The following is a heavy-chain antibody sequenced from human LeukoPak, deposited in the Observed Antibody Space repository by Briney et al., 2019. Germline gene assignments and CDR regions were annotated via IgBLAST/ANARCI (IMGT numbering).Heavy chain of an antibody. CDR2: IYTGGST. Sequence: SETLSLTCTVSGGSSSSYYWSWIRQPPGKGLEWIGYIYTGGSTNYNPSLKSRVTISVDTSKNQFSLKLSPVTAADTVVYYCARHFSSPSYSSSWYMDVWGKGTTVTVSS. D-gene: IGHD6-13*01. V-gene: IGHV4-4*09. J-gene: IGHJ6*03. CDR1: GGSSSSYY. CDR3: ARHFSSPSYSSSWYMDV.